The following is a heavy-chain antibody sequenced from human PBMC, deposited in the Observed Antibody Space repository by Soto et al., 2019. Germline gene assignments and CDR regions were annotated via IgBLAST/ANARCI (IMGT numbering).Heavy chain of an antibody. CDR3: ARDLPTVTSY. J-gene: IGHJ4*02. D-gene: IGHD4-17*01. V-gene: IGHV3-48*01. CDR1: GFTFSSYS. Sequence: EVQLVESGGGLVQPGGSLRLSCAASGFTFSSYSMNWVRQAPGKGLEWVSYISSSSSTIYYADSVKGRFTISRDNAKNSLYLQMNSLRAEDTAVYYCARDLPTVTSYWGQGTLVTVSS. CDR2: ISSSSSTI.